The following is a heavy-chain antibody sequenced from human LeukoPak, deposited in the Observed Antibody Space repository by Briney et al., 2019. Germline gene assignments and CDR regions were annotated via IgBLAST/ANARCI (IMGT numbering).Heavy chain of an antibody. CDR3: ATRASPTYYYGSGSYSIFDY. V-gene: IGHV1-2*02. J-gene: IGHJ4*02. CDR1: GYTFTRYY. D-gene: IGHD3-10*01. CDR2: INPDSGGT. Sequence: ASVTVSCKASGYTFTRYYMHWVRQAPGQGLEWMGWINPDSGGTNYAQKFQGRVTMTRDTSISTAYMELSRLRSDDTAVYYCATRASPTYYYGSGSYSIFDYWGQGTLVTVSS.